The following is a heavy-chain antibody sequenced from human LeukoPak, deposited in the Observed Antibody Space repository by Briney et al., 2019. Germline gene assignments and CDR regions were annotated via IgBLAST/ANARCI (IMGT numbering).Heavy chain of an antibody. Sequence: SETLSLTFAVYGGSFSGYYWSWIRQPPGKGLEWISEINHSGSTNYNPSLKSRVTISVDTSKNQFSLKLSSVTAADTAVYYCARGGRITMVRGVIQHYDYWGQGTLVTVSS. CDR1: GGSFSGYY. J-gene: IGHJ4*02. CDR3: ARGGRITMVRGVIQHYDY. CDR2: INHSGST. D-gene: IGHD3-10*01. V-gene: IGHV4-34*01.